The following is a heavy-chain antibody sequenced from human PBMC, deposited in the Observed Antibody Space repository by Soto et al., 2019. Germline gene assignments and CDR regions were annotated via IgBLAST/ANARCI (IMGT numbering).Heavy chain of an antibody. D-gene: IGHD6-25*01. J-gene: IGHJ4*02. Sequence: EVQVLESGGGLIQPGGTLRLSCAASSFIFSSYGMSWVRQAPGKGLECVSGISGSGGSTWYADSVKGRFTISSDKSKKTLHLQMSRLRVDETAVYYCAKSPLEYAAFDYWGQGTLVTVSS. CDR2: ISGSGGST. V-gene: IGHV3-23*01. CDR3: AKSPLEYAAFDY. CDR1: SFIFSSYG.